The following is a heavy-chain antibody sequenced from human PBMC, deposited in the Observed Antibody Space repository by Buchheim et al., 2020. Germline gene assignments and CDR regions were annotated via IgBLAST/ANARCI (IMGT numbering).Heavy chain of an antibody. J-gene: IGHJ6*02. CDR2: ISSSSSTI. Sequence: EVQLVESGGGLVQPGGSLRLSCAASGFTFSSYSMNWVRQAPGKGLEWVSYISSSSSTIYYADSVKGRFTISRANAKNSLYLQMNSLRAEDTAVYYCARDLYCGGDCYPYYYGMDVWGQGTT. CDR3: ARDLYCGGDCYPYYYGMDV. D-gene: IGHD2-21*02. CDR1: GFTFSSYS. V-gene: IGHV3-48*01.